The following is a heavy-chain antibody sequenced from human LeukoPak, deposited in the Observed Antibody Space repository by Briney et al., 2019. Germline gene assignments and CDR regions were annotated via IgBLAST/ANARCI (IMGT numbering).Heavy chain of an antibody. CDR3: ATLRISTTNPFDI. V-gene: IGHV4-31*03. CDR2: IYYSGST. CDR1: GGSISSGGYY. D-gene: IGHD2-15*01. Sequence: SQTLSLTCTVSGGSISSGGYYWSWIRQHPGKGLEWIGYIYYSGSTYYNPSLKSRVTISVDTSKNQFSLKLSSVTAADTAVYYCATLRISTTNPFDIWAKGQWSPSLQ. J-gene: IGHJ3*02.